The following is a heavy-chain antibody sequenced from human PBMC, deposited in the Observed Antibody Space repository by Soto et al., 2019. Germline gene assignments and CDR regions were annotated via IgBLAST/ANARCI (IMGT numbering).Heavy chain of an antibody. V-gene: IGHV3-74*03. J-gene: IGHJ6*02. D-gene: IGHD3-10*01. CDR1: GFIFSSFW. Sequence: EVRLEEAGGGFVQPGGSLRVSCSGSGFIFSSFWMHWVRQGPGKGLEWVSRINGDGASLAYADSVKGRFSISRDNVKNTLHLQMNSLGADDTAVYFCAREGSLGLDVWGRRTTVTVSS. CDR3: AREGSLGLDV. CDR2: INGDGASL.